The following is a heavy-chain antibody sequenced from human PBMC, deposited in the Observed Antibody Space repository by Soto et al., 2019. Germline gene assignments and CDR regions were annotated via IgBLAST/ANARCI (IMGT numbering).Heavy chain of an antibody. CDR3: ATGDYFVPFLVC. J-gene: IGHJ4*02. CDR2: ISSSSSTI. Sequence: GGSLRLSCAASGFTFSSYSMNWVRQAPGKVLEWVSYISSSSSTIYYADSVKGRFTISRDNAKNSLYLQMNSLRAEDTAVYYCATGDYFVPFLVCWGQGTLVTVSS. D-gene: IGHD4-17*01. V-gene: IGHV3-48*01. CDR1: GFTFSSYS.